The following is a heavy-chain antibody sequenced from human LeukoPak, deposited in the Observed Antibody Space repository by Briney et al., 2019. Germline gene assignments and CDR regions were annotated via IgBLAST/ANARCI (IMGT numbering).Heavy chain of an antibody. CDR2: IYYSGST. J-gene: IGHJ4*02. Sequence: SQTLSLTCTVSGGSISSGDYYWSWIRQPPGKGLEWIGYIYYSGSTYYNPSLKSRVTISVDTSKNQFSLKLSSATAADTAVYYCARRDYYDSSGYSIWGQGTLVTVSS. D-gene: IGHD3-22*01. CDR1: GGSISSGDYY. V-gene: IGHV4-30-4*01. CDR3: ARRDYYDSSGYSI.